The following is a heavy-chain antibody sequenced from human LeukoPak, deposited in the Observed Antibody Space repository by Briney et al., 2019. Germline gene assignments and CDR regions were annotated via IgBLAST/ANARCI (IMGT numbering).Heavy chain of an antibody. Sequence: PSETLSLTCTVSGGSISSYHWSWIRQPPGKGLEWMGYIYYTGSTNHNPSLKSRLTISLETSKNQFSLNLSSVTAADTAVYYCAKDSGPHGIDVWGHGTTVTVSS. CDR1: GGSISSYH. CDR2: IYYTGST. CDR3: AKDSGPHGIDV. D-gene: IGHD2-15*01. V-gene: IGHV4-59*01. J-gene: IGHJ6*02.